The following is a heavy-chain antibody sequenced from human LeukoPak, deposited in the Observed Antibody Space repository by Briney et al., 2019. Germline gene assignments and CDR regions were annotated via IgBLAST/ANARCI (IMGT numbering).Heavy chain of an antibody. CDR1: GFTFNNYA. D-gene: IGHD3-10*01. Sequence: PGGSLRLSCAASGFTFNNYAMSWVRQPPGKGLEWVSAISGSGGSIYYADSVKGRFTISRDNAKNSLYLQMNSLRVEDTAVYYCAKVAKYYYGSETYYFFEHWGQGTPVTASS. V-gene: IGHV3-23*01. CDR3: AKVAKYYYGSETYYFFEH. J-gene: IGHJ4*02. CDR2: ISGSGGSI.